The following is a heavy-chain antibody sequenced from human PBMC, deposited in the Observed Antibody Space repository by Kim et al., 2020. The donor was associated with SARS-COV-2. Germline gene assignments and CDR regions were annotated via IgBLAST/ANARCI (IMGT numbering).Heavy chain of an antibody. J-gene: IGHJ5*02. V-gene: IGHV3-66*04. CDR3: AGPHGDP. Sequence: GGSLRLSCAASGFTVNGVYMTWVRLAPGKGLEWVSLISGGGDRFYANSVKGRFTISRDNSNNTLYLQMDSLRAEDTAGYYCAGPHGDPWGQGTLVTVSS. CDR2: ISGGGDR. CDR1: GFTVNGVY.